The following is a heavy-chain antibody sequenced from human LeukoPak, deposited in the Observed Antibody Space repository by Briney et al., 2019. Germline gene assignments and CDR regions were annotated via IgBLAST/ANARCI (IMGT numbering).Heavy chain of an antibody. CDR3: AKAASSSWPSYQYGMDV. CDR2: ISGSGGST. Sequence: PGGSLRLSCAASGFTFSIYAMSWVRQAPGKGLEWVSAISGSGGSTHYADSVKGRFTISRDNSKNTLYLQMNSLRAEDTAVYYCAKAASSSWPSYQYGMDVWGQGTTVTVSS. D-gene: IGHD6-13*01. CDR1: GFTFSIYA. V-gene: IGHV3-23*01. J-gene: IGHJ6*02.